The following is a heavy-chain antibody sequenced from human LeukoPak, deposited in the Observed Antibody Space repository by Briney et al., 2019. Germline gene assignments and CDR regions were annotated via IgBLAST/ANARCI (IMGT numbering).Heavy chain of an antibody. CDR3: GGGWYFFDY. D-gene: IGHD6-19*01. J-gene: IGHJ4*02. CDR2: ISYDGNNK. V-gene: IGHV3-30*03. Sequence: GGSLRLSCAASGFTFNNAWMSWVRQAPGKGLEWVAVISYDGNNKYYADSVKGRFSISRDNSKSTLYLQMNSLRAEDTAVYYCGGGWYFFDYWGQGTLVTVSS. CDR1: GFTFNNAW.